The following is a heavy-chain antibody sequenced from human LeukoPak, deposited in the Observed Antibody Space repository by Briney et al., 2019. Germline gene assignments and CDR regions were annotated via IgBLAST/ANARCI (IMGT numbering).Heavy chain of an antibody. V-gene: IGHV4-38-2*01. CDR1: GYSISRGYS. D-gene: IGHD3-16*01. J-gene: IGHJ3*02. CDR3: ARFDYVWETHGMDAFDI. CDR2: FHHSGST. Sequence: SETLSPTCAVSGYSISRGYSWAWVRQPPGKGLEWIGSFHHSGSTFYNPSLKSRVTISADRSKNQFSLRLSSVTAADTAVYSCARFDYVWETHGMDAFDIWHQGTMVTVSS.